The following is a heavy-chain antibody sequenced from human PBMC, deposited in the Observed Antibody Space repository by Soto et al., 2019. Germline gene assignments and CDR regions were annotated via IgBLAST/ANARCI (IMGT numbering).Heavy chain of an antibody. CDR1: GFTFSSYS. V-gene: IGHV3-48*02. CDR2: ISSSSSTI. J-gene: IGHJ4*02. CDR3: ARAFTESFDSSGYYYFIY. Sequence: GGSLRLSCAASGFTFSSYSMNWVRQAPGKGLEWVSYISSSSSTIYYADSVKGRFTISRDNAKNSLYLQMNSLRDEDTAVYYCARAFTESFDSSGYYYFIYWGQGTLVTVSS. D-gene: IGHD3-22*01.